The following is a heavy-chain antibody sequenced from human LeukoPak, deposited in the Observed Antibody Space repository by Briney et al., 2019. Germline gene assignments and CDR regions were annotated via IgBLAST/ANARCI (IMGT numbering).Heavy chain of an antibody. CDR3: AREGVCSSTSCSYWYFDL. Sequence: ASVKVSCKASGYTFTSYYMHWVRQAPGQWLEWMGIINPSGGSTSYAQKFQGRVTMTRDMSTSTVYMELSSLRSEDTAVYYCAREGVCSSTSCSYWYFDLWGRGTLVTVSS. J-gene: IGHJ2*01. CDR2: INPSGGST. CDR1: GYTFTSYY. D-gene: IGHD2-2*01. V-gene: IGHV1-46*01.